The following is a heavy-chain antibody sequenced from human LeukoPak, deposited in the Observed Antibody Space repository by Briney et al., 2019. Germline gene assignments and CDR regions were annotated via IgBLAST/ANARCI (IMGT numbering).Heavy chain of an antibody. CDR1: GDSVSNNIIA. D-gene: IGHD4-23*01. CDR2: TAYRSKWST. CDR3: ARNSVAMDV. V-gene: IGHV6-1*01. J-gene: IGHJ6*02. Sequence: SQTLSLTCAISGDSVSNNIIAWNWIRWRPSRGLEWLGRTAYRSKWSTDYALSVRGRISINPDTSKNQISLQLNSVTPEDTAVYYCARNSVAMDVWGQGTTVTVSS.